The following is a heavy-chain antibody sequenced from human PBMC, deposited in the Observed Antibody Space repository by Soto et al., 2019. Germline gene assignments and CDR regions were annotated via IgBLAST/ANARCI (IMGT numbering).Heavy chain of an antibody. CDR1: GGSITSSGYY. CDR2: ISYSGST. Sequence: QVHLQESGPGLVKPSQTLSLTCTVSGGSITSSGYYWSWIRQHPGKGLEWLGYISYSGSTNYNPSLKSQTTITVDTSKNQFSLKLSSVTAADTAVYYCARGGIQLWAEDYWGQGTLVPVSS. V-gene: IGHV4-31*01. CDR3: ARGGIQLWAEDY. J-gene: IGHJ4*02. D-gene: IGHD5-18*01.